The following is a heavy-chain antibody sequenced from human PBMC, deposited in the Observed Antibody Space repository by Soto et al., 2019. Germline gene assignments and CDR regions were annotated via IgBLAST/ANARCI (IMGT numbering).Heavy chain of an antibody. V-gene: IGHV4-39*01. J-gene: IGHJ4*02. CDR3: ARRHLYDDYIWGSYFDY. Sequence: QLQLQESGPGLVKPSETLSLTCTVSGGSISSSSYYWGWIRQPPGKGLEWIGRIYYSGSTYYNPSLKSRVTISVDTSKNQFSLKLSSVTAAEPAVYYCARRHLYDDYIWGSYFDYWGQGTLVTVSS. CDR2: IYYSGST. CDR1: GGSISSSSYY. D-gene: IGHD3-16*01.